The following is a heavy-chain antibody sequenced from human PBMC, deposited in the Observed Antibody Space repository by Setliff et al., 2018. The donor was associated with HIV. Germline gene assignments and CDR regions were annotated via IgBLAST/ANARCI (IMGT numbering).Heavy chain of an antibody. J-gene: IGHJ6*03. Sequence: PSETLSLTCAVSGGSISSGDWWTWVRQPPGKGLEWIGEISHGGSANYNPSLKSRVTMSVDKSKNHFSLKLNSVTAADTALYYCARNYYDDSYYRPGVYYVFYMDVWGKGTTVTV. CDR3: ARNYYDDSYYRPGVYYVFYMDV. CDR1: GGSISSGDW. D-gene: IGHD3-22*01. V-gene: IGHV4-4*02. CDR2: ISHGGSA.